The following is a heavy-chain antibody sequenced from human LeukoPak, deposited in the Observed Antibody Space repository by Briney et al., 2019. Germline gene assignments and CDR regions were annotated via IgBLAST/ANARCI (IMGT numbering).Heavy chain of an antibody. J-gene: IGHJ6*02. CDR2: ISYDGSNK. CDR1: GFTFSSYA. V-gene: IGHV3-30*04. D-gene: IGHD3-3*01. Sequence: GGSLRLSCAASGFTFSSYAMHWVRQAPGKGLEWVAVISYDGSNKYYADSVKGRFTISRDNSKNTLHLQMNSLRAEDTAVYYCARAPYYDFWSGYYIYYYYGMDVWGQGTTVTVSS. CDR3: ARAPYYDFWSGYYIYYYYGMDV.